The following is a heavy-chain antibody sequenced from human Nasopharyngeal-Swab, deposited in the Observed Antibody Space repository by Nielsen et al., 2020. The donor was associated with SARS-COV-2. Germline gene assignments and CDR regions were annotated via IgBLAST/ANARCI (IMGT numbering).Heavy chain of an antibody. CDR2: IYYSGNT. V-gene: IGHV4-59*13. CDR1: GGSISSYY. D-gene: IGHD2-15*01. Sequence: SETLSLTCTVSGGSISSYYWSWIRQPPGKGLEWIGNIYYSGNTNYNPSLKSRVTISVDTSKNQFSLKLSSVTAADTAVYYCARDTLDSGGSCCTMDVWGQGTTVTVSS. J-gene: IGHJ6*02. CDR3: ARDTLDSGGSCCTMDV.